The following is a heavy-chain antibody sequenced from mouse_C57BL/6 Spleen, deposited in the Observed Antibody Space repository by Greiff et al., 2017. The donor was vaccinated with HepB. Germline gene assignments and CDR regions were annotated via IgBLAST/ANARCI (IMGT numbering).Heavy chain of an antibody. J-gene: IGHJ3*01. CDR3: AREGAYYGYDERPLAY. CDR1: GYTFTSYW. D-gene: IGHD2-9*01. CDR2: INPSSGYT. V-gene: IGHV1-7*01. Sequence: QVQLQQSGAELAKPGASVKLYCKASGYTFTSYWMHWVKQRPGQGLEWIGYINPSSGYTKYNQKFKDKATLTADKSSSTAYMQLSSLTYEDSAVYYCAREGAYYGYDERPLAYWGQGTLVTVSA.